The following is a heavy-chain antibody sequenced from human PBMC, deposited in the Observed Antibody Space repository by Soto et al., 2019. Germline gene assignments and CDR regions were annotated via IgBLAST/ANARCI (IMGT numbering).Heavy chain of an antibody. V-gene: IGHV3-23*01. CDR3: TYQGDFYDRLDS. CDR1: GFTFSTYA. J-gene: IGHJ4*02. D-gene: IGHD3-22*01. Sequence: GGSLRLSCAASGFTFSTYAMAWVRQAPGKGLEWVSGVSASGLNTDYADPVKGRFYISRDNSKNTVSLHMNSLRAEDTAIYYCTYQGDFYDRLDSWGQGTLVTVSS. CDR2: VSASGLNT.